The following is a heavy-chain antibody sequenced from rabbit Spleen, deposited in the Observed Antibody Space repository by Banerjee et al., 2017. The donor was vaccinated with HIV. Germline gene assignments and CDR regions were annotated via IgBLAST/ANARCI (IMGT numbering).Heavy chain of an antibody. J-gene: IGHJ4*01. D-gene: IGHD1-1*01. CDR3: ASDLVGVIGWNFYL. CDR2: INTATGKA. CDR1: GFSFGDRDV. Sequence: QEQLVESGGGLVQPTGSLTLTRKASGFSFGDRDVMCWVRQAPGKGLEWIACINTATGKAVDATWAKGRFTISRTSSTTVTLRMTSMTAADRAAYFCASDLVGVIGWNFYLWGPGTLVTVS. V-gene: IGHV1S45*01.